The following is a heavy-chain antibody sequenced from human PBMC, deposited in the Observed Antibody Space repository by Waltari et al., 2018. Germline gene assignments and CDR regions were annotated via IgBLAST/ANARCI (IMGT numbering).Heavy chain of an antibody. D-gene: IGHD1-1*01. CDR1: GFSFSGYP. CDR3: ARERAWTGGFDF. J-gene: IGHJ4*03. CDR2: FRIGTRSNK. V-gene: IGHV3-21*01. Sequence: DVLLVASGGGLVKLGGSPRLSCVGSGFSFSGYPMNWVRQAPRQGLEWVASFRIGTRSNKYNANSVRGRCTISRDDGKDSVYLQMNSLRVEDTAIYFCARERAWTGGFDFWGHGTPVTVSS.